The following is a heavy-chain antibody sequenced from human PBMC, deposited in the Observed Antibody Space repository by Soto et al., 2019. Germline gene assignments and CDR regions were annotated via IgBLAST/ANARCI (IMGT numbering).Heavy chain of an antibody. CDR1: GYTFTSYG. CDR2: ISAYNGNT. CDR3: ARESRYYDSSGSNDY. J-gene: IGHJ4*02. Sequence: QVQLVQSGAEVKKPGASVKVSCKASGYTFTSYGISWVRQAPGQGLEWMGWISAYNGNTNYAQKLQGRVTMTTDTATSTAYKELRSLRSDDTAVYYCARESRYYDSSGSNDYWGQGTLVTVSS. V-gene: IGHV1-18*01. D-gene: IGHD3-22*01.